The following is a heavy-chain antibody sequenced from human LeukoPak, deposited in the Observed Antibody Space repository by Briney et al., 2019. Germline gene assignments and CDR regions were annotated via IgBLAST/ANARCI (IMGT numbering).Heavy chain of an antibody. CDR1: GCTFSSYA. CDR2: ISGSGGST. CDR3: AKIELVLGTFYFDY. V-gene: IGHV3-23*01. Sequence: PGGSLRLSCAASGCTFSSYAMSWVRQAPAKGVEWVSAISGSGGSTYYAEWVKGRFTISRENSKKKLYMKMNSLRAEDTAVYYCAKIELVLGTFYFDYWGEGTLVTVSS. J-gene: IGHJ4*02. D-gene: IGHD6-13*01.